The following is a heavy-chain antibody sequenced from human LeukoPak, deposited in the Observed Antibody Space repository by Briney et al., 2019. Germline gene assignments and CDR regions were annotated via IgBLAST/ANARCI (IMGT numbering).Heavy chain of an antibody. V-gene: IGHV3-23*01. J-gene: IGHJ4*02. CDR1: GVTFRIYA. Sequence: GGSLRLSCAASGVTFRIYAMSWVRQAPGKGLEWVSTISGSGGGTYYADSVKGRFTISRDNSKNTLYLQMNSLRAEDTAVYYCAKPAYCGGDCSTFYFDYWGQGALVTVSS. CDR3: AKPAYCGGDCSTFYFDY. CDR2: ISGSGGGT. D-gene: IGHD2-21*02.